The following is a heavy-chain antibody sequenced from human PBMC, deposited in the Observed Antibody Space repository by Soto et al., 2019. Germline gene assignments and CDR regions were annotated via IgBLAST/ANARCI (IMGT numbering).Heavy chain of an antibody. CDR1: GFTFSSYG. CDR3: ARWGIAAGDY. CDR2: IWYDGSNK. V-gene: IGHV3-33*01. J-gene: IGHJ4*02. Sequence: QVQLVESGGGVVQPGRSLRLSCAASGFTFSSYGMHCVRQAPGKGLEWVAVIWYDGSNKDDADSVKGRFTISRDNSKNTLYLQMNSLRDEDTAVYYCARWGIAAGDYWGQGTLVTVSS. D-gene: IGHD6-13*01.